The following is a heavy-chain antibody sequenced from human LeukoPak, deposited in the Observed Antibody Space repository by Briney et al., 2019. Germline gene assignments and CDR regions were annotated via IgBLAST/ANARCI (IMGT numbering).Heavy chain of an antibody. V-gene: IGHV3-7*01. J-gene: IGHJ4*02. Sequence: GGSLRLSCAASGFTFSSYWMSWVRQAPGKGLEWVANIKQDGSEKYYVDSVKGRFTISRDNAKNSLYLQMNSLRAEDTDVYYCARGSYYTRGVFDYWRQGTLVTVSS. D-gene: IGHD3-10*01. CDR1: GFTFSSYW. CDR3: ARGSYYTRGVFDY. CDR2: IKQDGSEK.